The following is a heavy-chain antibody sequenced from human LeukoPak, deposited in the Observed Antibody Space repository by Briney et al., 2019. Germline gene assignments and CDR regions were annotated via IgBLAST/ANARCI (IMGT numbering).Heavy chain of an antibody. CDR1: GFTFSSYW. CDR3: AKGHYYGSGSLDY. Sequence: GGSLRLSCAASGFTFSSYWMHWVRQAPGKGLEWVSVIGGRDGSTYYADSVKGRFTISRDNSKNTLYVQMNSLRAEDTAVYYCAKGHYYGSGSLDYWGQGTLVTVSS. D-gene: IGHD3-10*01. CDR2: IGGRDGST. J-gene: IGHJ4*02. V-gene: IGHV3-23*01.